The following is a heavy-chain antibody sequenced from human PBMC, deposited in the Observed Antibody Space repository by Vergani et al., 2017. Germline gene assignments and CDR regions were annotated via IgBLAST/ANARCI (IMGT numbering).Heavy chain of an antibody. CDR2: IVVGSGNT. D-gene: IGHD3-10*01. CDR3: AAVGGSGIYGAFDI. Sequence: QMQLVQSGPEVKKPGTSVKVSCKASGFTFTSSAVQWVRQARGQRLEWIGWIVVGSGNTNYAQKFQERVTITRDMSTSTAYMELGSLRSEDTTVYYCAAVGGSGIYGAFDIGGQGTMVAVSS. CDR1: GFTFTSSA. V-gene: IGHV1-58*01. J-gene: IGHJ3*02.